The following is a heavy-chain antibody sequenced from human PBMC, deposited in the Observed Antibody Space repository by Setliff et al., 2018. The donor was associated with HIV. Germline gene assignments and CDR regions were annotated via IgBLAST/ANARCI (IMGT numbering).Heavy chain of an antibody. CDR1: GFTFSSYG. CDR3: AKDPQTRRLRFSYYYYYMDV. D-gene: IGHD3-3*01. V-gene: IGHV3-33*06. CDR2: IWYDGSNK. Sequence: PGGSLRLSCATSGFTFSSYGMHWVRQAPGKGPEWVAVIWYDGSNKYYADSVKGRFAISRDNSKNTLYLQMNNLRVEDTAVYYCAKDPQTRRLRFSYYYYYMDVWGKGTTVTVSS. J-gene: IGHJ6*03.